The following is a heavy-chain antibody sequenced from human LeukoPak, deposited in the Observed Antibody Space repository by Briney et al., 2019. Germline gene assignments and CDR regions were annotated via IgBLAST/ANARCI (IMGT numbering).Heavy chain of an antibody. CDR1: RFTFSNYA. CDR3: ARGGNSSWDY. D-gene: IGHD2-21*01. J-gene: IGHJ4*02. V-gene: IGHV3-23*01. CDR2: ISGSGTTT. Sequence: GGSLRLSCAASRFTFSNYAMTWVRQTPGKGLEWVAAISGSGTTTYSADFAKGRFIISRDNSKSTLYLQMNSLRVEDTAVYYCARGGNSSWDYWGQGALVTVSS.